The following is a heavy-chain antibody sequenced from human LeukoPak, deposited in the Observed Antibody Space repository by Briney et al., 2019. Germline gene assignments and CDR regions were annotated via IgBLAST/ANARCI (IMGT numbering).Heavy chain of an antibody. CDR1: GFTFSSYA. Sequence: PGRSLRLSCAASGFTFSSYAMHWVRQAPGKGLEWVAVISYDGGNKYYADSVKGRFTISRDNSKNTLYLQMNSLRAEDTAVYYCARDGAPPYYYYYYMDVWGKGTTVTVSS. J-gene: IGHJ6*03. CDR2: ISYDGGNK. CDR3: ARDGAPPYYYYYYMDV. V-gene: IGHV3-30*01. D-gene: IGHD1-26*01.